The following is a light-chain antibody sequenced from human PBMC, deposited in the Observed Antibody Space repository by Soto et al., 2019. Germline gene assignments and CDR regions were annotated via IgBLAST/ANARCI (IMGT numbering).Light chain of an antibody. CDR1: SSNVGDNF. CDR3: ATWDGSLSVVV. J-gene: IGLJ3*02. CDR2: DNH. Sequence: QSLLTQPPSVSAAPGQRVTISCSGNSSNVGDNFVSWYQQPPEAAPTLLIYDNHKRPSGIPDRFSGSKSGTSATLGITGLQTGDEADYYCATWDGSLSVVVFGGGTKLTVL. V-gene: IGLV1-51*01.